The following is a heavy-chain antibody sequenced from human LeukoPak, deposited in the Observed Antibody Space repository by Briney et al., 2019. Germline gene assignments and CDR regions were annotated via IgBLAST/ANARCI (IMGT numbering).Heavy chain of an antibody. J-gene: IGHJ4*02. CDR2: IYGGGST. V-gene: IGHV3-53*01. CDR1: GLTVSSNY. Sequence: PGGSLRLSCAASGLTVSSNYMSWVRQAPVRGLEWVSVIYGGGSTYYADSVKGRFTISKDNSKNTLYLQMNSLRAEDTAVYYCARGWGRSPSYFDYWGQGALVTVSS. D-gene: IGHD7-27*01. CDR3: ARGWGRSPSYFDY.